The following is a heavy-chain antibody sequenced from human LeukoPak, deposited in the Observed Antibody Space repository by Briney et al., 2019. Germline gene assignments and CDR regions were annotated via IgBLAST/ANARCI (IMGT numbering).Heavy chain of an antibody. V-gene: IGHV4-39*07. CDR1: GGSISSSSYY. CDR3: ARTATVTGYYYGMDV. J-gene: IGHJ6*02. Sequence: SETLSLTCTVSGGSISSSSYYWGWIRQPPGKGLEWIGSIYYSGSTYYNPSLKSRVTMSVDTSKNQFSLKLSSVTAADTAVYYCARTATVTGYYYGMDVWGQGTTVTVSS. CDR2: IYYSGST. D-gene: IGHD4-17*01.